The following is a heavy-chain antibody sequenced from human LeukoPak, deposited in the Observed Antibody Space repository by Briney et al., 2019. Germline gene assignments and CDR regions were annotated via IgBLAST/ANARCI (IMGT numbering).Heavy chain of an antibody. V-gene: IGHV1-69*10. J-gene: IGHJ4*02. Sequence: ASVKVSCKASGGTFSSYAISWVRQAPGQGLEWMGGIIPILGIANYAQKFQGRVTITADKSTSTAYMELSSLRSEDTAVYYCARSTGSSGYTQWWGQGTLVTVSS. D-gene: IGHD3-22*01. CDR1: GGTFSSYA. CDR2: IIPILGIA. CDR3: ARSTGSSGYTQW.